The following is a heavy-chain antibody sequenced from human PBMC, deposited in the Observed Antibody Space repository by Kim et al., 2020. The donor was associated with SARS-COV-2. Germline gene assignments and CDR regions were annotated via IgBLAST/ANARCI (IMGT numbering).Heavy chain of an antibody. Sequence: GGSLRLSCAASGFTFSSYAMHWVRQAPGKGLEWVAVISYDGSNKYYADSVKGRFTISRDNSKNTLYLQMNSLRAEDTAVYYCARDRNYYDSSGYYYPRYYYYYDMDVWGQGTTVTVSS. D-gene: IGHD3-22*01. V-gene: IGHV3-30-3*01. J-gene: IGHJ6*02. CDR3: ARDRNYYDSSGYYYPRYYYYYDMDV. CDR1: GFTFSSYA. CDR2: ISYDGSNK.